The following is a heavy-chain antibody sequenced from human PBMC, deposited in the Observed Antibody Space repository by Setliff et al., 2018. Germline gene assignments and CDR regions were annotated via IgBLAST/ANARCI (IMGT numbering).Heavy chain of an antibody. CDR2: ISSSGGST. D-gene: IGHD3-22*01. V-gene: IGHV3-64*02. Sequence: SCKASGYTFTSYDINWVRQAPGKGLEYVSAISSSGGSTYYADSVKDRFTISRDNSKNTLYLQMGSLRAEDMAVYYCARERGEYYYDSSGYYLDAFDIWGQGTMVTVSS. CDR1: GYTFTSYD. J-gene: IGHJ3*02. CDR3: ARERGEYYYDSSGYYLDAFDI.